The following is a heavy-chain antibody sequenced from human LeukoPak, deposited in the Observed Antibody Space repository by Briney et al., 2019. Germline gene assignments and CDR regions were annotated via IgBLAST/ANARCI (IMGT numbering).Heavy chain of an antibody. D-gene: IGHD3-22*01. CDR2: INSDGSST. V-gene: IGHV3-74*01. Sequence: GGSLRLSCAASGFTFSSYWMHWVRQAPGKGLVWVSRINSDGSSTSYADSVKGRFTISRDNAKNTLYLQMNSLRAEDTAVYYCARGAYTKTYYEGATFDYWGQGTLVTVSS. J-gene: IGHJ4*02. CDR3: ARGAYTKTYYEGATFDY. CDR1: GFTFSSYW.